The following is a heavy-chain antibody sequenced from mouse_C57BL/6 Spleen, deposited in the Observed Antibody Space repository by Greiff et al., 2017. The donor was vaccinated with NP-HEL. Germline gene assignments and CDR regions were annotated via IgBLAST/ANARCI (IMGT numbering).Heavy chain of an antibody. Sequence: EVQVVESGGGLVQSGRSLRLSCATSGFTFSDFYMEWVRQAPGKGLEWIAASRNKANDYTTEYSASVKGRFIVSRDTSQSILYLQMNALRAEDTAIYYCARDASDYGSFYWYFDVWGTGTTVTVSS. CDR3: ARDASDYGSFYWYFDV. J-gene: IGHJ1*03. V-gene: IGHV7-1*01. CDR1: GFTFSDFY. D-gene: IGHD1-1*01. CDR2: SRNKANDYTT.